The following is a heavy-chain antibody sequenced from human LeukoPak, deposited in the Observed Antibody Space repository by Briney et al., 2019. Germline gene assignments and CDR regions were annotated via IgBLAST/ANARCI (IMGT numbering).Heavy chain of an antibody. J-gene: IGHJ4*02. CDR1: GYSFTSYG. Sequence: ASVKVSCKASGYSFTSYGISWVRQAPGQGLEWMGWISVYNGNTNYAQKFQGRVTITADESTSTAYMELSSLRSEDTAVYYCARGGSYDLFDYWGQGTLVTVSS. CDR3: ARGGSYDLFDY. V-gene: IGHV1-18*01. CDR2: ISVYNGNT. D-gene: IGHD1-26*01.